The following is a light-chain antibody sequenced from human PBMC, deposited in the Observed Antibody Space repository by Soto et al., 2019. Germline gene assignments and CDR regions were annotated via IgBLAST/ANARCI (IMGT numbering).Light chain of an antibody. J-gene: IGKJ1*01. V-gene: IGKV1-5*03. CDR3: QQYNICTWT. Sequence: DIQMTQSPSTLSASVGDRVTITCRASQSISSWLAWYQQKPGKAPKLLIYKASGLESGVPSMCSGGGSGTESTLTSSSLQPNDSATYYCQQYNICTWTFGQGTKVEIK. CDR1: QSISSW. CDR2: KAS.